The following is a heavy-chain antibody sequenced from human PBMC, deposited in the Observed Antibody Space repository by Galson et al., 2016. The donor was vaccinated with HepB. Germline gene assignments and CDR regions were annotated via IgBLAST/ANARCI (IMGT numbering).Heavy chain of an antibody. V-gene: IGHV1-46*01. Sequence: SVKVSCKASGYTLTSYYIHWVRQAPGQGLEWMGLINPSGGSISYAQKFQGRVTITRDTSTSTVYMDLSSLRPEDTAVYYCARGITVLGVVIIPVVLDYWGQGSLVTVSS. D-gene: IGHD3-3*01. J-gene: IGHJ4*02. CDR1: GYTLTSYY. CDR3: ARGITVLGVVIIPVVLDY. CDR2: INPSGGSI.